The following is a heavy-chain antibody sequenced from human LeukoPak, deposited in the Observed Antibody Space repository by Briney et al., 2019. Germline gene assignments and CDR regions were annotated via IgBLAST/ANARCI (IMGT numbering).Heavy chain of an antibody. V-gene: IGHV3-23*01. J-gene: IGHJ6*03. CDR3: AKDSSGDPYYYYMDV. CDR1: GFTFSSYA. D-gene: IGHD2-21*02. CDR2: ISGSGGST. Sequence: GGSLRLSCAASGFTFSSYAMSWVRQAPGKGLEWVSAISGSGGSTYYADSVKGRFTISRDNSKNTLYLQMNSLRAEGTAVYYCAKDSSGDPYYYYMDVWGKGTTVTVSS.